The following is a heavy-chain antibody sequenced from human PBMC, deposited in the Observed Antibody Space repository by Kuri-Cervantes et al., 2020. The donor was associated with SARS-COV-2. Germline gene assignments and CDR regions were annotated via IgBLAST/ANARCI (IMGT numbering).Heavy chain of an antibody. CDR2: IVVGSGDT. CDR3: SLDAFDY. J-gene: IGHJ4*02. CDR1: GFTFTGST. Sequence: SVKVSCKTSGFTFTGSTIQWVRQARGQGLEWIGLIVVGSGDTSYAQEFQDRVTITRDMSTATAYMELRTLRSEDTAVYFCSLDAFDYWGQGTLVTVSS. V-gene: IGHV1-58*02. D-gene: IGHD2-8*01.